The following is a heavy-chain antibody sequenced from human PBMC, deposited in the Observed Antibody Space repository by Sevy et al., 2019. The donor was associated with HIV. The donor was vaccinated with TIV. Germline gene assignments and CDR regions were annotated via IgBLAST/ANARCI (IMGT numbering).Heavy chain of an antibody. CDR3: ARGKRISDYYGSFDY. Sequence: GGSLRLSCAASGLIVSSNFMSWVRQAPGKGLEWVSVLYLGGSTYYPDSVKGRFTISRDDSKNTLYLQMNSLRAEDTAVYFCARGKRISDYYGSFDYWGQGTLVTVSS. CDR1: GLIVSSNF. J-gene: IGHJ4*02. CDR2: LYLGGST. D-gene: IGHD3-3*01. V-gene: IGHV3-53*01.